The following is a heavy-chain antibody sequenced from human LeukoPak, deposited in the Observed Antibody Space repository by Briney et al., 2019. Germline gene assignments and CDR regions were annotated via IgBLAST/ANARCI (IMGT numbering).Heavy chain of an antibody. D-gene: IGHD2-2*01. J-gene: IGHJ4*02. CDR3: ARGDCSSTSCYGDRTTGHYFDY. CDR2: IYYSGGT. CDR1: GGSISSYY. V-gene: IGHV4-59*08. Sequence: SETLSLTCTVSGGSISSYYWSWIRQPPGEGLEWIGSIYYSGGTNYNPSLKSRVTISVDTSKNQFSLKLSSVTAADTAVYYCARGDCSSTSCYGDRTTGHYFDYWGQGTLVTVSS.